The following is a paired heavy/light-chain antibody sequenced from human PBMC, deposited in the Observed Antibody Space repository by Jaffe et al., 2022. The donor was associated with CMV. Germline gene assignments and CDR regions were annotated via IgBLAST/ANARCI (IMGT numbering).Light chain of an antibody. CDR1: KLGDKF. CDR3: QAWDSNIAGV. V-gene: IGLV3-1*01. Sequence: SYELTQPPSVSVSPGQTASITCSGDKLGDKFASWYQHKPGQSPVLVIYQDTKRPSGIPERFSGSASGNAATLTISETQAMDEADYYCQAWDSNIAGVFGTGTKVTVL. CDR2: QDT. J-gene: IGLJ1*01.
Heavy chain of an antibody. V-gene: IGHV1-24*01. CDR1: GYTLSDLS. Sequence: QVQLVQSGADVKKPGASVKVSCKVSGYTLSDLSMHWVRQAPGKGLEWMGGFDPEDGETLYAQKFQGRVTMTEDTSTDTAYMELSNLRSEDTAVYYCAADDYGDYAFDYWGPGTLVTVSS. D-gene: IGHD4-17*01. CDR2: FDPEDGET. J-gene: IGHJ4*02. CDR3: AADDYGDYAFDY.